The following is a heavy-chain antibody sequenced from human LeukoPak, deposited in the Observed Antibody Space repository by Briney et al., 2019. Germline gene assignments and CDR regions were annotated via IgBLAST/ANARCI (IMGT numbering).Heavy chain of an antibody. Sequence: QPGGSLRLSCAASGFTLSSYAMHWVRQAPGKGLEWVAVISYDGSNKYYADSVKGRFTISRDNSKNTLYLQMNSLRAEDTAVYYCARDVSDIVVVVAATDYWGQGTLVTVSS. J-gene: IGHJ4*02. V-gene: IGHV3-30*04. CDR2: ISYDGSNK. CDR3: ARDVSDIVVVVAATDY. CDR1: GFTLSSYA. D-gene: IGHD2-15*01.